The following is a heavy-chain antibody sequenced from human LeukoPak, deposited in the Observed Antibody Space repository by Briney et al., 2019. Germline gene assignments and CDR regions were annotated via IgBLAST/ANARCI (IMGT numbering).Heavy chain of an antibody. Sequence: SVKVSCKASGGTFSSYAISWVRQAPGQGLEWMGGIIPIFGTANYAQKFQGRVTITADESTSTAYMELSSLRSEDTAVYYCARGRVSVYCMDVWGKGTTVTISS. V-gene: IGHV1-69*13. CDR1: GGTFSSYA. J-gene: IGHJ6*03. CDR3: ARGRVSVYCMDV. D-gene: IGHD3-16*01. CDR2: IIPIFGTA.